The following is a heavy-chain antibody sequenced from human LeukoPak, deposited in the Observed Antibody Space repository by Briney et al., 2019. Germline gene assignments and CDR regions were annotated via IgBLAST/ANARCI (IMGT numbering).Heavy chain of an antibody. CDR1: GFTFSSYA. V-gene: IGHV3-23*01. Sequence: PGRSLRLSCAASGFTFSSYAMSWVRQAPGKGLEWVSVISGGGGSTYYADSVKGRFTISRDNSKNALYLQMNSLRAEDTAVYYCAKDYGDYAFDYWGQGTLLTVSS. CDR3: AKDYGDYAFDY. CDR2: ISGGGGST. J-gene: IGHJ4*02. D-gene: IGHD4-17*01.